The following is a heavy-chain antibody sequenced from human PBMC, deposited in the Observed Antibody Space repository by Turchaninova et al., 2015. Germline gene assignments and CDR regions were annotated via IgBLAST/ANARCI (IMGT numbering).Heavy chain of an antibody. CDR3: AHSPREYCGYCSDY. CDR1: GFSLTTSGVG. D-gene: IGHD2-21*01. J-gene: IGHJ4*02. V-gene: IGHV2-5*02. CDR2: IYWDDDK. Sequence: QTTLKESGPTLVKPTQTLTLTCTFSGFSLTTSGVGLGWFRQPPGKAREWLALIYWDDDKRYSPSLKSRLTITKDTSKNQVVLTMTNMDPVDTATYYCAHSPREYCGYCSDYWGQGTLVTVSS.